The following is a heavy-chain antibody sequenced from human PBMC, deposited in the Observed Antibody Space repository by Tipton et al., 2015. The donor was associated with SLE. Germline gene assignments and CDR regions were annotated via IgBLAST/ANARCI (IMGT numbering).Heavy chain of an antibody. CDR1: GGSISSYY. Sequence: LSLTCTVSGGSISSYYWSWIRQPPGKGLEWIGYIYYSGSTNYNPSLKSRVTISVDTSKNQFSLKLSSVTAADTAVYYCARVGITGTTWDWYFDLWGRGTLVTVSS. J-gene: IGHJ2*01. V-gene: IGHV4-59*01. CDR3: ARVGITGTTWDWYFDL. CDR2: IYYSGST. D-gene: IGHD1-7*01.